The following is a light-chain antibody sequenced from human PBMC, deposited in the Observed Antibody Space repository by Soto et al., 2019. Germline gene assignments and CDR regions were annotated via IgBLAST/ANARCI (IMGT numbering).Light chain of an antibody. CDR3: QQYNNWPRA. CDR2: GAS. V-gene: IGKV3D-15*01. CDR1: QSVSSN. Sequence: EIVMTQSPATLSVSPGERATLSCRASQSVSSNLAWYQQKPGQAPRLLIYGASTRATGIPARFSGSGSGTEFTLTISSLQSEDCAVYYGQQYNNWPRAFGGGTKVEIK. J-gene: IGKJ4*01.